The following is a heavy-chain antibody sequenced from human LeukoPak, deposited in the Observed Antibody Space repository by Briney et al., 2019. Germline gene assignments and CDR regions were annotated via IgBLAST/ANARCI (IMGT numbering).Heavy chain of an antibody. D-gene: IGHD2-2*01. Sequence: SVKVSCKASGGTFSSYTIGWVRQAPGQGLEWMGRIIPIRGIANYAQKFQGRVTIIADKSTSTAYMELSSLRSEDTAVYYCARDPSTSHYYYGMDVWGQGTTVTVSS. CDR1: GGTFSSYT. CDR3: ARDPSTSHYYYGMDV. CDR2: IIPIRGIA. J-gene: IGHJ6*02. V-gene: IGHV1-69*04.